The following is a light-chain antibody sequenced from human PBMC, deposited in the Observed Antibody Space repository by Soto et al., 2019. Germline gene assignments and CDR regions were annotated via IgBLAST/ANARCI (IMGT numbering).Light chain of an antibody. V-gene: IGKV1-5*03. J-gene: IGKJ2*01. CDR1: QTVSSW. Sequence: DIQMTQFPSTLSASIGDRVTITCRASQTVSSWLAWYQQKPGKAPKLLIYKASNLESGVPSRFSGSGSGTEFTLTISSLQPDDFATYYCQQYNPYSPYTFGQGNRLEIK. CDR3: QQYNPYSPYT. CDR2: KAS.